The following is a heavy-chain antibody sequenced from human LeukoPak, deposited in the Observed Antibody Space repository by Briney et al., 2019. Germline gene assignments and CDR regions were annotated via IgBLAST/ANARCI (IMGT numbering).Heavy chain of an antibody. Sequence: GGSLRLSCAVSGFTFSNYAMNWARQAPGRGLEWVSTISGSGGATYYADSVKGRFTISRDNSKNTLYLQMNSLRVEDTAVYYCARRSTSGSYWGDFDYWGQGTLVTVSS. CDR2: ISGSGGAT. V-gene: IGHV3-23*01. J-gene: IGHJ4*02. D-gene: IGHD1-26*01. CDR3: ARRSTSGSYWGDFDY. CDR1: GFTFSNYA.